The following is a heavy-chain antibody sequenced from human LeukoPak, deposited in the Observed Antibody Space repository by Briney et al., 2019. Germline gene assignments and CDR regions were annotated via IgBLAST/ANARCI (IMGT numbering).Heavy chain of an antibody. CDR1: GGSFSGYY. CDR2: INHSGST. CDR3: ARRPLPYSSSWFYYYYMDV. J-gene: IGHJ6*03. V-gene: IGHV4-34*01. D-gene: IGHD6-13*01. Sequence: PSETLSLTCAVYGGSFSGYYWSWIRQPPGKGLEWIGEINHSGSTNYNPSLKSRVTISVDTSKNQFSLKLSSVTAADTAVYYCARRPLPYSSSWFYYYYMDVWGKGTTVTVSS.